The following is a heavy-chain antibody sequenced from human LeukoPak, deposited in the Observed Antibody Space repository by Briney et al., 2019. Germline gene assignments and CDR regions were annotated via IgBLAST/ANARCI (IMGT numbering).Heavy chain of an antibody. CDR2: IYYSGST. V-gene: IGHV4-61*08. CDR1: GGSISSGGYY. J-gene: IGHJ4*02. D-gene: IGHD3-22*01. Sequence: SQTLSLTCTVSGGSISSGGYYWSWIRQPPGKGLEWIGYIYYSGSTNYNPSLKGRVTISVDTSKNQFSLKLSSVTAADTAVYYCARTPYYYDSSGYYYFDYWGQGTLVTVSS. CDR3: ARTPYYYDSSGYYYFDY.